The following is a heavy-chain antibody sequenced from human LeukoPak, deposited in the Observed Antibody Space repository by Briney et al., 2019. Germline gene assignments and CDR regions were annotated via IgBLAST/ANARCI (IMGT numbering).Heavy chain of an antibody. CDR2: ISSSGSTI. CDR3: ARDSEGVVAPLGWFDP. J-gene: IGHJ5*02. D-gene: IGHD2-15*01. Sequence: PGGSLRLSCAASGFTFSDYYMSWIRQAPGKGPEWVSYISSSGSTIYYADSVKGRFTISRDNAKNSLYLQMNSLRAEDTAVYYCARDSEGVVAPLGWFDPWGQGTLVTVSS. CDR1: GFTFSDYY. V-gene: IGHV3-11*01.